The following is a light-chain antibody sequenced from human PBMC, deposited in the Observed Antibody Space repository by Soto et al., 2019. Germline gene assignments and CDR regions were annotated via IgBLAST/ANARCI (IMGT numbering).Light chain of an antibody. CDR2: LEGSGSY. J-gene: IGLJ3*02. CDR1: SGHSSYI. CDR3: ETWDSYVWV. V-gene: IGLV4-60*02. Sequence: QSVLTQSSSASASLGSSVKLTCTLSSGHSSYIIAWHQQQPGKAPRYLMKLEGSGSYNRGSGVPDRFSGSSSGADRYLTISNLQFEDEADYYCETWDSYVWVFGGGTKVTVL.